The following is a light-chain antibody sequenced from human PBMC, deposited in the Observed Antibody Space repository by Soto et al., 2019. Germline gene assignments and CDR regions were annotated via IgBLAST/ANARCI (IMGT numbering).Light chain of an antibody. Sequence: IQLTQSPSSLSASVGDRVTITCRASQGISSYLAWYQQRPGKAPKFLIYVASTLQSGVPSRFSGSGSGTDFPLTISSLQPEDFATYYCQQLNSYPFTFGPGTKVDIK. CDR3: QQLNSYPFT. CDR1: QGISSY. V-gene: IGKV1-9*01. CDR2: VAS. J-gene: IGKJ3*01.